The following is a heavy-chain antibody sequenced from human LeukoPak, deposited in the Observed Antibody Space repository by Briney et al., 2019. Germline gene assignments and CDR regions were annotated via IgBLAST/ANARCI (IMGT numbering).Heavy chain of an antibody. D-gene: IGHD3-10*01. CDR2: LDNFGAK. CDR1: NFSVNNNY. V-gene: IGHV3-53*01. Sequence: GGSLRLSCAASNFSVNNNYIDWVRQAPGKGLEWVSSLDNFGAKYYGDSVTGRFTVSRDLSKNTVYLQMSSLRADDTAVYYCAGGTYYGTGTRPGYLNYWGLGTLVTVSP. CDR3: AGGTYYGTGTRPGYLNY. J-gene: IGHJ4*02.